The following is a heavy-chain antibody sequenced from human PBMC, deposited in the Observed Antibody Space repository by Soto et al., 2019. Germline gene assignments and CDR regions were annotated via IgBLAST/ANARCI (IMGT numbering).Heavy chain of an antibody. V-gene: IGHV5-51*01. CDR2: IYPGDSDT. CDR1: GYSFTTYW. J-gene: IGHJ5*02. CDR3: ARPGATGSHYGWFDP. D-gene: IGHD1-26*01. Sequence: PGESLKISCKGSGYSFTTYWLAWWRQMPGKGLEYMGIIYPGDSDTRYSPSFQGQVTISADKSISTAYLQWSSLKASDTAMYYCARPGATGSHYGWFDPWGQGTLVTVSS.